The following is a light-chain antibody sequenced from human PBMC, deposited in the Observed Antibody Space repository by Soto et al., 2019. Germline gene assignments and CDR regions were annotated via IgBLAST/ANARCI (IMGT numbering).Light chain of an antibody. CDR1: SSDVGSYNR. J-gene: IGLJ2*01. CDR2: EVS. CDR3: SLYTSSSTFHVV. V-gene: IGLV2-18*01. Sequence: QSVLTQPPSVSGSPGQSVTISCTGTSSDVGSYNRVSWYQQPPGTAPKLIIYEVSNRPSGVPDRFSGSKSGNTASLTISGLQAEDEADYYCSLYTSSSTFHVVFGGGTKVTVL.